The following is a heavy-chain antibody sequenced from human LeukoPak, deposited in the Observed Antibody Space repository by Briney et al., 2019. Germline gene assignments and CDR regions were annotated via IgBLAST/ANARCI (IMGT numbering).Heavy chain of an antibody. D-gene: IGHD5-18*01. V-gene: IGHV3-21*01. Sequence: PGGSLRLSCAASGCTFSIYSMTWVRQTPGKGLEWVSSISSTSAYIYYADSVKGRFTISRDNAKNSLYLQMSSLRVEDTAVYYCAREPTPMILWGRGTLVTVSS. CDR2: ISSTSAYI. J-gene: IGHJ4*02. CDR3: AREPTPMIL. CDR1: GCTFSIYS.